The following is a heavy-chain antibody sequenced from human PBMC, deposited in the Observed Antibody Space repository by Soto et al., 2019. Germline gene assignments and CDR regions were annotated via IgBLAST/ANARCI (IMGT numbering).Heavy chain of an antibody. CDR2: IYYSGST. Sequence: SETLSLTCTVSGGSISSGDYYWSWIRQPPGKGLEWIGYIYYSGSTYYNPSLKGRVTISVDTSKNQFSLKLSSVTAADTAVYYCARDQTNMLWFGENYYYGMDVWGQGTTVTVSS. J-gene: IGHJ6*02. CDR1: GGSISSGDYY. CDR3: ARDQTNMLWFGENYYYGMDV. D-gene: IGHD3-10*01. V-gene: IGHV4-30-4*01.